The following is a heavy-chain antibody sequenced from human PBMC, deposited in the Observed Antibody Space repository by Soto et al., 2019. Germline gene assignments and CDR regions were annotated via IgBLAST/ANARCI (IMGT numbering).Heavy chain of an antibody. D-gene: IGHD6-19*01. J-gene: IGHJ5*02. CDR2: ISGSGGST. CDR1: GFTFSSYA. Sequence: EVQLLESGGGLVQPGGSLRLSCAASGFTFSSYAMSWVRQAPGKGLEWVSAISGSGGSTYYADSVKGRFTISRDNPKNTRCLQMNSLRAEDTAGEDCAEGEGRRWRVGRPSRGDPWGQGTLVTVS. V-gene: IGHV3-23*01. CDR3: AEGEGRRWRVGRPSRGDP.